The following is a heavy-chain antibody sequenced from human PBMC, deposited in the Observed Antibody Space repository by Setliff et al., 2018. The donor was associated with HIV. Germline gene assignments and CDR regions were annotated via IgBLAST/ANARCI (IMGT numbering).Heavy chain of an antibody. CDR3: ALSKVRGVIGYYYGMDV. CDR2: ITPRDGRT. Sequence: ASVKVSCKASGYAFTSDHMHWVRQAPGQGLEWMGMITPRDGRTNYEQKFQGRVTMTRDTSTNTVYMELSSLRSEDTAVYYCALSKVRGVIGYYYGMDVWGQGTTVTVSS. CDR1: GYAFTSDH. V-gene: IGHV1-46*01. J-gene: IGHJ6*02. D-gene: IGHD3-10*01.